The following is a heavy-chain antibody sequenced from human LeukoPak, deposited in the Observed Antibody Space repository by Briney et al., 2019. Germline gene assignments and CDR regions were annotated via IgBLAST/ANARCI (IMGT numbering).Heavy chain of an antibody. CDR3: ARECPSGGFDY. D-gene: IGHD1-26*01. Sequence: GASVTVSCTASGGTFSIYAISWVRQAPGQGLEWMGGIIPIFGTANYAQKFQGRVTITADESTSTAYMELSSLRSEDTAVYYCARECPSGGFDYWGQGTLVTVSS. CDR2: IIPIFGTA. V-gene: IGHV1-69*13. J-gene: IGHJ4*02. CDR1: GGTFSIYA.